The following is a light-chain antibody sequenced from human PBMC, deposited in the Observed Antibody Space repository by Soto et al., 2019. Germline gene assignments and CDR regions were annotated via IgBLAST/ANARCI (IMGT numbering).Light chain of an antibody. CDR1: QSVRSK. Sequence: ELVMTQSPATLSVSPGESATLXXRSSQSVRSKLAWDQQKPGQAPRLXXYDASTRATGIPARFSGSGSGTEFTLTISSLQSEDFAVYYCQPYNNWPTITFGQGTRLEIK. CDR2: DAS. V-gene: IGKV3-15*01. J-gene: IGKJ5*01. CDR3: QPYNNWPTIT.